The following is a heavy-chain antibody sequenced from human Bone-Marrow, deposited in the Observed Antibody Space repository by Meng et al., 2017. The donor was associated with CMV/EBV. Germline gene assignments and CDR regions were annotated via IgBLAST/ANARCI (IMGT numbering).Heavy chain of an antibody. CDR3: ARERVVPAAKGFAYYYYGMDV. D-gene: IGHD2-2*01. J-gene: IGHJ6*02. CDR2: IYSGGST. CDR1: GFTVSSNY. Sequence: GESLKISCAASGFTVSSNYMSWVRQAPGKGLEWVSVIYSGGSTYYADPVKGRFTISRDNSKNTLYLQMNSLRAEDTAVDYCARERVVPAAKGFAYYYYGMDVWGQGTTVTVSS. V-gene: IGHV3-53*01.